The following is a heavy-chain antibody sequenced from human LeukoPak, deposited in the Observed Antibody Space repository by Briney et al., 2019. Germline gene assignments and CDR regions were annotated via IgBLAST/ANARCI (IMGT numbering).Heavy chain of an antibody. CDR3: ARSPSGGNYYYYYMDV. V-gene: IGHV1-69*13. CDR2: IIPIFGTA. CDR1: GGTFSSYA. J-gene: IGHJ6*03. Sequence: RASVKVSCKASGGTFSSYAISWVRQAPGQRLEWMGGIIPIFGTANYAQKFQGRVTITADESTSTAYMELSSLRSEDTAVYYCARSPSGGNYYYYYMDVWGKGTTVTISS. D-gene: IGHD1-26*01.